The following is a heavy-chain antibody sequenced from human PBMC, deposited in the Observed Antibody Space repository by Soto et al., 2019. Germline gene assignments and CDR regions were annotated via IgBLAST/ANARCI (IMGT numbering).Heavy chain of an antibody. Sequence: GGSLRLSCVVSGFSFMSYSMNWVRQAPGKGLEWISCIDSGSSSMDYADSVKGRFTISRDNAKKSLYLQMNSLRAEDTAVYYCARDRFYYGSSGYYYFDYWGQGALVTVSS. CDR3: ARDRFYYGSSGYYYFDY. CDR1: GFSFMSYS. V-gene: IGHV3-48*04. J-gene: IGHJ4*02. D-gene: IGHD3-22*01. CDR2: IDSGSSSM.